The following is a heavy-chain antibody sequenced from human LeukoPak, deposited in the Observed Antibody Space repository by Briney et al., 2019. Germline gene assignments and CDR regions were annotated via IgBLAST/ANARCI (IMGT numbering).Heavy chain of an antibody. V-gene: IGHV1-2*02. CDR1: GYTFTGYY. CDR2: INPNSGGT. D-gene: IGHD3-22*01. J-gene: IGHJ4*02. Sequence: ASVKVSRKASGYTFTGYYMHWVRQAPGQGLEWMGWINPNSGGTNYAQKFQGRVTMTRDTSISTAYMELSRLRSDDTAVYYCALYYYDSSGYYYRDWGQGTLVTVSS. CDR3: ALYYYDSSGYYYRD.